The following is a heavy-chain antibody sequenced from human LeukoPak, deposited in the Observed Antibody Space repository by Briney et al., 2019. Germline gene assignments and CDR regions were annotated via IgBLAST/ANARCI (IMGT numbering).Heavy chain of an antibody. CDR3: ARYPGYSYGHGHKYYFDY. CDR2: IYYSGST. Sequence: SETLSLTCTVSGGSISSGGYYWSWIRQHPGKGLEWIGYIYYSGSTNYNPSLKSRVTISVDTSKNQFSLKLSSVTAADTAVYYCARYPGYSYGHGHKYYFDYWGQGTLVTVSS. J-gene: IGHJ4*02. CDR1: GGSISSGGYY. V-gene: IGHV4-61*08. D-gene: IGHD5-18*01.